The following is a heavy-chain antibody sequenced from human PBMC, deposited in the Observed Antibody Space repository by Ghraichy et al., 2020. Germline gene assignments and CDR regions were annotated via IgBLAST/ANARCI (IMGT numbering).Heavy chain of an antibody. CDR2: ISGSGSYT. Sequence: LSLTCAASRFTFSSYAMSWVRQAPGKGLEWVSAISGSGSYTYYADSVKGRFTISRDNSKNTLYLQMNSLRAEDTAIYYCAKGPYGSGSPCPFDYWGQGTLVTVSS. J-gene: IGHJ4*02. V-gene: IGHV3-23*01. CDR3: AKGPYGSGSPCPFDY. D-gene: IGHD3-10*01. CDR1: RFTFSSYA.